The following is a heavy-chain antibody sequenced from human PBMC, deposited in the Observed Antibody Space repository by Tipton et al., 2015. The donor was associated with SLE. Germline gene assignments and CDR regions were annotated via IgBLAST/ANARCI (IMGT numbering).Heavy chain of an antibody. Sequence: TLSLTCSVSGDSISTNYWTWIRQPPGKRLEWMGYSYSGGSTNYNPALESRVFISVDTSKSQFSLHLTSVTAADTAVYYCARVLGDGTWDRGYFDSWGQGTLVTVTS. J-gene: IGHJ4*02. CDR2: SYSGGST. CDR3: ARVLGDGTWDRGYFDS. CDR1: GDSISTNY. V-gene: IGHV4-59*01. D-gene: IGHD2-21*01.